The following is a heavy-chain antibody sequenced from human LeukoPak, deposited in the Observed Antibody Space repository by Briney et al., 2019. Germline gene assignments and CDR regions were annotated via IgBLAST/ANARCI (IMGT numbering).Heavy chain of an antibody. D-gene: IGHD1-26*01. CDR2: INIDGSTT. CDR3: AKGELPAWYRH. Sequence: PGGSLRLSCAASGFTFSSYWMHWVRQAPGKGLVWVSRINIDGSTTSYADSVKGRFTISRDNAKNTLYLEMNSLRAEDTAVYYCAKGELPAWYRHWGQGTLVTVSS. J-gene: IGHJ4*02. V-gene: IGHV3-74*01. CDR1: GFTFSSYW.